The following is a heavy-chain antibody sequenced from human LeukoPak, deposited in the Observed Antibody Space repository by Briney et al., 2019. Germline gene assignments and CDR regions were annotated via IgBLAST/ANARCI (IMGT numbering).Heavy chain of an antibody. Sequence: SETLSLTCTVSGGSITSYYWSWIRQPPGKGLEWIGFIYSSGSTNYNPSLRSRLTISVDTSKNQSSLKLNSVTAADTAVYYCARHFKHVRSGTQHWFDPWGQGTLVTVSS. J-gene: IGHJ5*02. CDR1: GGSITSYY. CDR2: IYSSGST. D-gene: IGHD1-14*01. CDR3: ARHFKHVRSGTQHWFDP. V-gene: IGHV4-4*09.